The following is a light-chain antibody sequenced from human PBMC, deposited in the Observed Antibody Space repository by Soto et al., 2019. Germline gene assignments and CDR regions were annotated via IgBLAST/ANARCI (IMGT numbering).Light chain of an antibody. CDR1: QSVSSY. J-gene: IGKJ4*01. Sequence: EIVLTQSPATLSLSPGERVTLSCRASQSVSSYLAWYQQKPGQAPRLLIYDASNRATGIPARFSGSGSGTDFTLTISSLEPEDFGLYYCQQRSNWPLTFGGGTRVEIK. CDR2: DAS. V-gene: IGKV3-11*01. CDR3: QQRSNWPLT.